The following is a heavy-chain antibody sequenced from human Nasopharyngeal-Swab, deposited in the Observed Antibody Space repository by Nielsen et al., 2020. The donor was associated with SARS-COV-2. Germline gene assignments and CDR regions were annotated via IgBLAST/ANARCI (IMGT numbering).Heavy chain of an antibody. J-gene: IGHJ4*02. V-gene: IGHV3-30-3*01. CDR2: ISYDGSNK. CDR3: ARDMRGERTGFDY. D-gene: IGHD3-10*01. Sequence: GGSLRLSCAASGFSFSSYAMYWVRQAPGKGLEWVTLISYDGSNKYYADSVKGRFTISRDNSKNTLYLQMNSLRVEDTAVYYCARDMRGERTGFDYWGQGTLVTVSS. CDR1: GFSFSSYA.